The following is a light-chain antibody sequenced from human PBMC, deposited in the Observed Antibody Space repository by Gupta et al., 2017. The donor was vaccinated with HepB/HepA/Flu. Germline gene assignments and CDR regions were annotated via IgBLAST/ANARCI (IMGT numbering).Light chain of an antibody. J-gene: IGKJ5*01. Sequence: DIQMTQSPSSLSASVGDRVTITCRASQGIGNYLAWFQQKPGAAPKSLHYAASSVHSGVPSKFSGSVSATYLPLTISIRPPEDFATYYCQQDHTYPLTFGQGTRLEIK. V-gene: IGKV1-16*02. CDR1: QGIGNY. CDR3: QQDHTYPLT. CDR2: AAS.